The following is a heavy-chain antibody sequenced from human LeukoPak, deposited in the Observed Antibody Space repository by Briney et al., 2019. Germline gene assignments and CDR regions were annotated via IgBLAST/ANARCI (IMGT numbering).Heavy chain of an antibody. CDR1: GFTFDDFA. CDR3: AKSEDYDILTGHIDY. D-gene: IGHD3-9*01. CDR2: ISWNSGSI. V-gene: IGHV3-9*03. J-gene: IGHJ4*02. Sequence: GGSLRLSCAASGFTFDDFAMHWVRQAPGKGLEWVSGISWNSGSIGYADSVKGRFTISRDNAKNSLYLQMNSLGVEDMALYYCAKSEDYDILTGHIDYWGQGTLVTVSS.